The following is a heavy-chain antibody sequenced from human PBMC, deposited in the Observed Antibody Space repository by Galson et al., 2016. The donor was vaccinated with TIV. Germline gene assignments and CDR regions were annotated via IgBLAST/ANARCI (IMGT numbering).Heavy chain of an antibody. CDR2: VRYDGSHK. J-gene: IGHJ6*02. Sequence: SLRLSCAASGFTFSTYVMHWVRQAPGKGLEWVAFVRYDGSHKNYADSVKGRFTISRDNSKYTLYLQMNSLRAEDTAAYYCAKGMAIFGVIPPLGGMDVWGQGTTVTVSS. CDR3: AKGMAIFGVIPPLGGMDV. V-gene: IGHV3-30*02. D-gene: IGHD3-3*01. CDR1: GFTFSTYV.